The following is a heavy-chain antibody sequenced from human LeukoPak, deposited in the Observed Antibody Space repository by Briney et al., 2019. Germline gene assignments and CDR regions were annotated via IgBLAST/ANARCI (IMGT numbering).Heavy chain of an antibody. CDR2: IYTSGST. CDR3: AREKGATVVNWFDP. D-gene: IGHD4-4*01. CDR1: GGSISSYY. J-gene: IGHJ5*02. V-gene: IGHV4-4*07. Sequence: TSETLSLTCTVSGGSISSYYWSWIRQPAGKGLEWIGRIYTSGSTNYNPSLKSRVTMSVDTSKNQFSLKLSSVTAADTAVYYCAREKGATVVNWFDPWGQGTLVTVSS.